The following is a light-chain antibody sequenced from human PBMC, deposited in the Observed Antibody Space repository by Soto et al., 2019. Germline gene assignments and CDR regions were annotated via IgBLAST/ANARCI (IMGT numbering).Light chain of an antibody. V-gene: IGKV1-39*01. J-gene: IGKJ5*01. CDR2: AAS. CDR1: QSISSY. Sequence: DIQMTQSPSSLSASVGDRVTITCRASQSISSYLNWYQQKPGKVPNLLIYAASSLQSGVPSKFSGSGSGTDFTLTISSLQPEDFATYYCQQSSSTSYTFGQGTRLEIK. CDR3: QQSSSTSYT.